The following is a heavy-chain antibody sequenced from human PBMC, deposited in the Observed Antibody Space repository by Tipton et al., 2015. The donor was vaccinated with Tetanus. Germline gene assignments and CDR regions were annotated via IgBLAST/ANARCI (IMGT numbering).Heavy chain of an antibody. CDR1: GDSIKNYY. Sequence: TLSLTCSVSGDSIKNYYWNWIRQTPGKGMEWIGYIYTVGNFGSPTYNPSLQSRVTVSVDTSKNQFSLEVASLTAADTAVYYCARGFCGGVGCYRGGNWFDPWGPGTLVTVSS. J-gene: IGHJ5*02. D-gene: IGHD2-21*01. CDR3: ARGFCGGVGCYRGGNWFDP. CDR2: IYTVGNFGSP. V-gene: IGHV4-59*01.